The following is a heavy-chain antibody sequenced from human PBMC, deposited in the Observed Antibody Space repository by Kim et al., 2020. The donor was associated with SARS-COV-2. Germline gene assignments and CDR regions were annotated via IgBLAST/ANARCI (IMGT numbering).Heavy chain of an antibody. CDR3: ARSHSSGWYRDFDY. CDR1: GGSISSYY. J-gene: IGHJ4*02. D-gene: IGHD6-19*01. V-gene: IGHV4-59*08. CDR2: IYYSGST. Sequence: SETLSLTCTVSGGSISSYYWSWIRQPPGKGLEWIGYIYYSGSTNYNPSLKSRVTISVDTSKNQFSLKLSSVTAADTAVYYYARSHSSGWYRDFDYWGQGT.